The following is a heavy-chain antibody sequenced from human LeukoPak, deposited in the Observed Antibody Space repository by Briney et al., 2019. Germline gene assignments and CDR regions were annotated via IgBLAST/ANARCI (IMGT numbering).Heavy chain of an antibody. V-gene: IGHV1-46*01. CDR2: INPSGGST. CDR3: ATLLGRDGGGASFDY. CDR1: GYAFTSYY. D-gene: IGHD5-24*01. Sequence: ASVKVSCKASGYAFTSYYMHWVRQAPGQGLEWMGIINPSGGSTSYAQKFQGRVTMTRDTSTSTVYMELSSLRSEDTAVYYCATLLGRDGGGASFDYWGQGTLVTVSS. J-gene: IGHJ4*02.